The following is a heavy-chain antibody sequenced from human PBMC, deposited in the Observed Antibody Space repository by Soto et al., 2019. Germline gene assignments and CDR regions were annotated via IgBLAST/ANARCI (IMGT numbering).Heavy chain of an antibody. CDR2: IYPGDSDT. J-gene: IGHJ6*02. CDR3: ARHYCSSTSCYPVYYYYYGMDV. V-gene: IGHV5-51*01. Sequence: LKISCKGSGYSFTSYWIGWVRQMPGKGLEWMGVIYPGDSDTRYSPSFQGQVTISADKSISTAYLQWSSLKASDTAMYYCARHYCSSTSCYPVYYYYYGMDVWGQGTTVTVSS. CDR1: GYSFTSYW. D-gene: IGHD2-2*01.